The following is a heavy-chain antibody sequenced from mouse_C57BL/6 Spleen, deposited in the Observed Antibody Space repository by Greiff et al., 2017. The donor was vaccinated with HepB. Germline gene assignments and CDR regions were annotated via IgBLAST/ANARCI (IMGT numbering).Heavy chain of an antibody. CDR3: ARSSSDAMDY. V-gene: IGHV1-72*01. J-gene: IGHJ4*01. CDR1: GYTFTSYW. D-gene: IGHD3-2*02. Sequence: QVQLQQPGAELVKPGASVKLSCKASGYTFTSYWMHWVKQRPGRGLEWIGRIEPKSGGTKYNEKFKSKATLTVDKPSSTAYMQLSSLTSEDSAVYYCARSSSDAMDYWGQGTSVTVSS. CDR2: IEPKSGGT.